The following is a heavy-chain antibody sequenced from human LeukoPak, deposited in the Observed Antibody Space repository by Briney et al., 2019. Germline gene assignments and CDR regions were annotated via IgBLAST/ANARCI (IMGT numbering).Heavy chain of an antibody. Sequence: GASVKVSCKASGNTFTGYYLHWVRQAPGQGLEWMGWINPSGGTNYAQKFQGRVTMTRDTFISTAYMELSRLRSDDTAVYYCARSSRYDIWTGYPYWGQGTLVTVSP. J-gene: IGHJ4*02. CDR1: GNTFTGYY. V-gene: IGHV1-2*02. CDR2: INPSGGT. D-gene: IGHD3-9*01. CDR3: ARSSRYDIWTGYPY.